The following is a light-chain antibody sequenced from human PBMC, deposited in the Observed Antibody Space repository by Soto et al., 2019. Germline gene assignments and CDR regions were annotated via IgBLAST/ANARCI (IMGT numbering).Light chain of an antibody. V-gene: IGKV3-11*01. Sequence: EIVLTQSPATLSLSPGERATLSCRASQSISSHLAWYQQKPGQAPRLLMYDASNRATGILARFSGSGCGTDFTLTISSLEPEDFAVYYCQQRSTWPLTFGGGTKVEIK. CDR2: DAS. CDR3: QQRSTWPLT. J-gene: IGKJ4*01. CDR1: QSISSH.